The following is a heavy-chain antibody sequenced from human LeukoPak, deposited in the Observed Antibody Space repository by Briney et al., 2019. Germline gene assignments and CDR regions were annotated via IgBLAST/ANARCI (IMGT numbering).Heavy chain of an antibody. D-gene: IGHD5-24*01. CDR2: ISASGGST. Sequence: GGSLRLSRAASGLTFSSYAMSWVRQAPGKGLEWVSAISASGGSTYYADPVKGRFTISRDNSKNTLYLQMNSLRAEDTAVYYCAKELKMAVVGTVAFDIWGQGTKVTVSS. CDR3: AKELKMAVVGTVAFDI. V-gene: IGHV3-23*01. J-gene: IGHJ3*02. CDR1: GLTFSSYA.